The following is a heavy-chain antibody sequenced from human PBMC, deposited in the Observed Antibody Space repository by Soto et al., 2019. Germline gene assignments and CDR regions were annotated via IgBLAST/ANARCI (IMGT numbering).Heavy chain of an antibody. Sequence: SETLSLTCTVSGGSISSYYWSWIRQPPGKGLEWIGYIYYSGSTNYNPSLKSRVTISVDTSKNQFSLKLSSVTAADTAVYYCARGGDGYKPTDYWGQGTLVTVSS. D-gene: IGHD3-16*01. J-gene: IGHJ4*02. CDR1: GGSISSYY. CDR3: ARGGDGYKPTDY. CDR2: IYYSGST. V-gene: IGHV4-59*01.